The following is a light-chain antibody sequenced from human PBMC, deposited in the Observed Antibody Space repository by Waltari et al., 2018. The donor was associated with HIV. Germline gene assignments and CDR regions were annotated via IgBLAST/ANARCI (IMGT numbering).Light chain of an antibody. J-gene: IGKJ5*01. CDR2: GAS. CDR3: HQRSNWPIT. CDR1: QSVSSY. V-gene: IGKV3-11*01. Sequence: EIVLTQSPGTLTLSPGERANLSCRASQSVSSYLAWYQQKPGQAPSLLIYGASSRATGIPARFSGSGSGTDFTLTISSLEPGDFEVYYCHQRSNWPITFGQGTRLEIK.